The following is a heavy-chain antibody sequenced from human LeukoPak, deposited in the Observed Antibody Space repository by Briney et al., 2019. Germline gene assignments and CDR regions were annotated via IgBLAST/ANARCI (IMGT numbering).Heavy chain of an antibody. D-gene: IGHD3-22*01. V-gene: IGHV3-30*18. CDR3: AKDLTAGGIGYRTNAFHI. J-gene: IGHJ3*02. Sequence: GGSLRLSCEASGFTFSSYGMHWVRRAPGKGLEWMTVISHDGSNKYYVDSVKGRFTISRDNSKSTLYLQMNSLRAEDTAVYYCAKDLTAGGIGYRTNAFHIWGQGTMVTVSS. CDR1: GFTFSSYG. CDR2: ISHDGSNK.